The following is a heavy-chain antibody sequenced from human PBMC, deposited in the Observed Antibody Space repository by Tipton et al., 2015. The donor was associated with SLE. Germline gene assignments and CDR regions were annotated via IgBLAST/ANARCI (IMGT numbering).Heavy chain of an antibody. CDR2: ISSSSSYT. CDR3: ARDVESIAAAGTGYYYYYMDV. J-gene: IGHJ6*03. D-gene: IGHD6-13*01. Sequence: SLRLSCAASGFTFSDYYMSWIRQAPGKGLEWVSYISSSSSYTNYADSVKGRFTISRDNAKNSLYLQMNSLRAEDTAVYYCARDVESIAAAGTGYYYYYMDVWGKGTTVTVSS. CDR1: GFTFSDYY. V-gene: IGHV3-11*05.